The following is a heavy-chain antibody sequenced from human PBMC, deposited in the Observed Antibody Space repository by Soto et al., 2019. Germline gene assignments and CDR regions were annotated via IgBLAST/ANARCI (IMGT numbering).Heavy chain of an antibody. CDR1: AGSISSGGYY. CDR3: ARDCRGGSCYEGYFDY. CDR2: IYYSGST. Sequence: SETLSLTCTLSAGSISSGGYYWIWIRQHPGKGLEWIGYIYYSGSTYYNPSLKSRVTISVDTSKNQFSLKLSSVTAADTAVYYCARDCRGGSCYEGYFDYWGQGTLVTSPQ. J-gene: IGHJ4*02. V-gene: IGHV4-31*03. D-gene: IGHD2-15*01.